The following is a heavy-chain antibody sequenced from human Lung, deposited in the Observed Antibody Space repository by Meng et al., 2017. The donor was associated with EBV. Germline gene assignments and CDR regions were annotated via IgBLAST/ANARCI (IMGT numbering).Heavy chain of an antibody. Sequence: QVQLQEAGPGLLNPSQNLSLTCTCSGGSISSGGYYWSWIRQHPGKGLEWIGYIYYSGSTYYNPSLKSLVTISVDTSKNQFSLKLSSVTAADTAVYYCARVVAGRYNWFDPWGQGTLVTVSS. J-gene: IGHJ5*02. CDR1: GGSISSGGYY. D-gene: IGHD6-6*01. CDR2: IYYSGST. CDR3: ARVVAGRYNWFDP. V-gene: IGHV4-31*01.